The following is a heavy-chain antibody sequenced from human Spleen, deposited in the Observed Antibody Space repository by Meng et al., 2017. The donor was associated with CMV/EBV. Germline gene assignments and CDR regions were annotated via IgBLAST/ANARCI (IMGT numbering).Heavy chain of an antibody. CDR2: IYYSGIT. V-gene: IGHV4-39*01. CDR3: ATYSSRHSYGMDV. CDR1: GGSISSSSYY. J-gene: IGHJ6*04. Sequence: SETLSLTCTVSGGSISSSSYYWGWVRQPPGKGLEWIGSIYYSGITYYNPSLKSRVTISVDTSNNQFSLNLYSVTAADTAVYYCATYSSRHSYGMDVWGEGTTVTVSS. D-gene: IGHD6-13*01.